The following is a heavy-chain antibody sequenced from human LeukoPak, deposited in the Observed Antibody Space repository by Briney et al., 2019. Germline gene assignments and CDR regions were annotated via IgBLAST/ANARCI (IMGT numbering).Heavy chain of an antibody. J-gene: IGHJ4*02. CDR1: GGSFSGYY. CDR3: ARSLGYSYISARPKPFDY. Sequence: SETLSLTCAVYGGSFSGYYWSWIRQPPGKGMKWIGEINHSGSTNYNPSLKSRVTISVDTSKNQFFLKLSSVTAADTAVYYCARSLGYSYISARPKPFDYWGQGTLVTVSS. CDR2: INHSGST. D-gene: IGHD5-18*01. V-gene: IGHV4-34*01.